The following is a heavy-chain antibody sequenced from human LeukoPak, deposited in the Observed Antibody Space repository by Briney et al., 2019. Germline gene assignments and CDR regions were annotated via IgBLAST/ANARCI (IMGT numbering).Heavy chain of an antibody. V-gene: IGHV4-34*01. CDR2: INHSGST. J-gene: IGHJ6*03. CDR1: GGSFSGYY. Sequence: SETLSLTCAVYGGSFSGYYWSWIRQPPGKGLEWIGEINHSGSTNYNPSLKSRVTTSVDTSNKQFSLKLSSVTAADTAVYYCARLTPKRGSGSFTPMKWRNYYYMDVWGKGTTVTISS. D-gene: IGHD3-10*01. CDR3: ARLTPKRGSGSFTPMKWRNYYYMDV.